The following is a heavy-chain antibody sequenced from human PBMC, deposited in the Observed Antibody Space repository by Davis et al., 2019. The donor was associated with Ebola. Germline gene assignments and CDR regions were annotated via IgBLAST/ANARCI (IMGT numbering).Heavy chain of an antibody. V-gene: IGHV1-18*01. CDR1: GYTFTSYG. J-gene: IGHJ4*02. CDR3: ARDSRQWLDNDY. CDR2: ISAYNGNT. D-gene: IGHD6-19*01. Sequence: ASVQVSCKASGYTFTSYGISWVRQALGQGLEWMGWISAYNGNTNYAQKLQGRVTMTTDTSTSTAYMELRSLRSDDTAVYYCARDSRQWLDNDYWGQGTLVTVSS.